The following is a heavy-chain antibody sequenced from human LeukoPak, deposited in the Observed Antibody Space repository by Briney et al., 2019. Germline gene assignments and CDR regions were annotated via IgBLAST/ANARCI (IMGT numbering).Heavy chain of an antibody. CDR3: ARWDNYYDSSGYYVPSDY. V-gene: IGHV1-18*01. D-gene: IGHD3-22*01. CDR2: ISSYNGNT. J-gene: IGHJ4*02. CDR1: GYTFTSYG. Sequence: ASVKVSCKASGYTFTSYGITRVRQTPGQGLEWMGWISSYNGNTNYAQKLQGRVTMTTDTSTSTAYMELRCLRSDDTAVYFCARWDNYYDSSGYYVPSDYWGQGTLVTVSS.